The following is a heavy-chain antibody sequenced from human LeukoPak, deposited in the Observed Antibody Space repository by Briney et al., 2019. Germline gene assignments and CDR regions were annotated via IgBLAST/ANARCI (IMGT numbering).Heavy chain of an antibody. CDR2: IKQDGSEK. V-gene: IGHV3-7*04. J-gene: IGHJ6*03. CDR1: GFTSSSYW. D-gene: IGHD3-3*01. Sequence: GGSLRLSCAASGFTSSSYWMRWVRQAPGKGLEWVANIKQDGSEKYYVDSVKGRFTSSRDNAKNSRYLQMNSLRAEDTAVYYCARATYYDFWRGPAGSYTMDAWGKGTPVTASS. CDR3: ARATYYDFWRGPAGSYTMDA.